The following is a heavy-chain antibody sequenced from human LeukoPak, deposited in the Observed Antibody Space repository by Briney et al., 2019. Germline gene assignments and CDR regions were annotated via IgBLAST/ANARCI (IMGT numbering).Heavy chain of an antibody. J-gene: IGHJ4*02. V-gene: IGHV3-74*01. CDR2: INSDDSRT. CDR3: VSFYETY. CDR1: GFTFSAFW. Sequence: GGSLRLSCAASGFTFSAFWMHWVRQAPGKGLVWVSRINSDDSRTTYADSVKGRFTISRDNAKNTLYLQMNNLRAEDTAVYYCVSFYETYWGRGTLVTVSS. D-gene: IGHD2-2*01.